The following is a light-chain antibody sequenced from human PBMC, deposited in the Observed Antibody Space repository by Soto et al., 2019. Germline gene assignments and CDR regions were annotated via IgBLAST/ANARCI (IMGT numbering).Light chain of an antibody. CDR1: SSDVGDYNY. V-gene: IGLV2-14*01. CDR3: SSYTSSSALVV. CDR2: EVS. Sequence: QSALTQPASVSGSPGQSITISCTGTSSDVGDYNYVSWYQQHPGKAPKLMIYEVSNRPSGVSNRFSGSKSGNTASLTISGSQAEDEADYYCSSYTSSSALVVFGGGPKLTVL. J-gene: IGLJ2*01.